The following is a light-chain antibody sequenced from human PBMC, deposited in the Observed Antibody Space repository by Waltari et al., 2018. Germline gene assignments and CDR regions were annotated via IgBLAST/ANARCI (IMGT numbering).Light chain of an antibody. Sequence: TQLTQSPSTLSASVGDRVTITCRANQTISHWLAWYQQQPGRSPKLLIYQASKLEPGVPQRFRGIGTGTEFTLTITSLRPHDLGTYDCQQYDASPRTFGQGTRVQV. CDR2: QAS. J-gene: IGKJ1*01. CDR3: QQYDASPRT. CDR1: QTISHW. V-gene: IGKV1-5*03.